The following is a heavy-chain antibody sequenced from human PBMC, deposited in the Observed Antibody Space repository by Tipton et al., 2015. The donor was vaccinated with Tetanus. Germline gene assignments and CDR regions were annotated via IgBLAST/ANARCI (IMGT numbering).Heavy chain of an antibody. CDR2: IYFSGST. CDR3: ARDQVRGARGWNYLDS. V-gene: IGHV4-31*03. Sequence: GLVKPSQTLSLTCTVSGGSLSRGGYYWTWIRQHPGKGLEWIGDIYFSGSTYYNPSLKSRVTISVDTSKNQFSLRLNSVTAADTAVYYCARDQVRGARGWNYLDSWGQGTLVTVSS. CDR1: GGSLSRGGYY. J-gene: IGHJ4*02. D-gene: IGHD6-6*01.